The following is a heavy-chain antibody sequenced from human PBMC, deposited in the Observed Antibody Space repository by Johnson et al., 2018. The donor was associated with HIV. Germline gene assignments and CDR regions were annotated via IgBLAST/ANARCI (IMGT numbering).Heavy chain of an antibody. V-gene: IGHV3-30*03. J-gene: IGHJ3*01. CDR3: YCTDHGGAGSESKGTFDA. CDR1: GFSVIKYY. CDR2: ISFGGNLK. Sequence: QVQLVESGGGLVQPGGSLRLSCEASGFSVIKYYMSWVRQAPGKGPEWVSVISFGGNLKKYADSVKGRFTISRDNSKNTLYLQMTSLRQDDTAVYSCYCTDHGGAGSESKGTFDAWGQGTMVTVSS. D-gene: IGHD3-10*01.